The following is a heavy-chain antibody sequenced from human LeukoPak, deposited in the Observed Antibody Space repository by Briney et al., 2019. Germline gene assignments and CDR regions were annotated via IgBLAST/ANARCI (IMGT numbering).Heavy chain of an antibody. J-gene: IGHJ5*02. D-gene: IGHD3-10*01. V-gene: IGHV3-23*01. CDR3: AKYFYASVSFDA. CDR1: GFTFSSYA. Sequence: GGSLRLSCAASGFTFSSYAMSWVRQAPGKGLEWVSAISGSGGSTYYADSVKGRFTISRDNSKNTLYLQMNSLRAGDTAVYYCAKYFYASVSFDAWGQGTLVTVSS. CDR2: ISGSGGST.